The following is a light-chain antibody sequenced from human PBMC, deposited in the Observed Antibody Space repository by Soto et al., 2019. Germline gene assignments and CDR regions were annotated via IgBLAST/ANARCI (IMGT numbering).Light chain of an antibody. CDR3: AAWDDSLSGYI. V-gene: IGLV1-47*01. CDR2: RNN. CDR1: TSNIGSNY. J-gene: IGLJ1*01. Sequence: QSVLTQPPSASGTPGQRVTISCSGSTSNIGSNYVYWYQQLPGTAPKLLIYRNNQRPSGVPDRLSGAKSGTSASLAISGLRSEDEADYYCAAWDDSLSGYIFGTGTKVTAL.